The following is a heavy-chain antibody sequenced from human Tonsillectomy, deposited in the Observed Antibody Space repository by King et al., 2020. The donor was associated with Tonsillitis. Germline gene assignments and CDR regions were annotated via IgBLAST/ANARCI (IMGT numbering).Heavy chain of an antibody. Sequence: TLKESGPALVKPTQTPTLTCSFSGFSLTTSGMCVNWIRQPPGKALEWLARIDWDDDKYYRTSLKTRLTISRDTSKNQVVLIMTNMDPVDTATYYCARTYYYGSGIDYYYGMDVWGQGTTVTVSS. CDR1: GFSLTTSGMC. V-gene: IGHV2-70*11. CDR2: IDWDDDK. CDR3: ARTYYYGSGIDYYYGMDV. J-gene: IGHJ6*02. D-gene: IGHD3-10*01.